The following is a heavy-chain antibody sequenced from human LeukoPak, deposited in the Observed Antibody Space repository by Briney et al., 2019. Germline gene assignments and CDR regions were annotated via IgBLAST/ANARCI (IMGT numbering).Heavy chain of an antibody. V-gene: IGHV1-69*05. D-gene: IGHD2-2*01. CDR2: IIPIFGTA. CDR1: GGTFSSYA. J-gene: IGHJ6*03. CDR3: ATLGYCSSTSCSDYYYYYYMDV. Sequence: ASVKVSCKASGGTFSSYAISWVRQAPGQGLEWMGGIIPIFGTANYAQKFQGRVTITTDESTSTAYMELSSLRSEDTAVYYCATLGYCSSTSCSDYYYYYYMDVWGKGTTVTVSS.